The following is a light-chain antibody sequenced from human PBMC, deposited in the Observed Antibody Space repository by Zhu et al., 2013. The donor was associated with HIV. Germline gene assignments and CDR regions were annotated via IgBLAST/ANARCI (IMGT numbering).Light chain of an antibody. CDR1: SLRRYY. J-gene: IGLJ2*01. CDR2: GKN. CDR3: NSRDSSGNHLV. Sequence: SSELTQDPAVSVALGQTVRITCQGDSLRRYYASWYHQKPGQAPVLVIYGKNNRPSGIPDRFSGSSSGNTASLTITGAQAEDEADYYCNSRDSSGNHLVFGGGTKLTVL. V-gene: IGLV3-19*01.